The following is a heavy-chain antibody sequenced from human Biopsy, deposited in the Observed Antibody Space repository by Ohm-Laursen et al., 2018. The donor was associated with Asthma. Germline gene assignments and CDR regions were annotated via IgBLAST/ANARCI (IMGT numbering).Heavy chain of an antibody. Sequence: GSLRLSCAASGFAVSRDYMFWVRQAPGKVLEWVSVIYSGGTSHTADSVRGRFTISRDYSKNTLYLQMHSLRAEDTAVYYCARGDSSNWSHYYFDYWGQGTLVTVSS. J-gene: IGHJ4*02. CDR2: IYSGGTS. CDR1: GFAVSRDY. CDR3: ARGDSSNWSHYYFDY. D-gene: IGHD3-22*01. V-gene: IGHV3-53*01.